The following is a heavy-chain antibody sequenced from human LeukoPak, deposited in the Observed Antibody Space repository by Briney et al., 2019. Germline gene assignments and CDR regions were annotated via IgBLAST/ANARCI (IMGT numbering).Heavy chain of an antibody. CDR1: GASMSSYY. D-gene: IGHD2-2*01. Sequence: SETLSLTCNVSGASMSSYYWSWIRQPPGKGPEWIGYIFYSGTTNYNSSLKSRVTISVDTPKNQFSLKLNSVTAADTAVYYCARHSYADAFDIWGQGTMVTVSS. J-gene: IGHJ3*02. CDR3: ARHSYADAFDI. V-gene: IGHV4-59*08. CDR2: IFYSGTT.